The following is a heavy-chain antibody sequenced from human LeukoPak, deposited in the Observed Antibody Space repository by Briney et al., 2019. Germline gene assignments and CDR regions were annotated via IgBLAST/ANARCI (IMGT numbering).Heavy chain of an antibody. D-gene: IGHD6-13*01. V-gene: IGHV3-48*01. Sequence: PGGSLRLSCAASGFTFSSYSMNWVRQAPGKGLEWVSYISSSSSTIYYADSVKSRFTISRDNAKNSLYPQMNSLRAEDTAVYYCARDKPTVDSSWTPYYMDVWGKGTTVTVSS. J-gene: IGHJ6*03. CDR2: ISSSSSTI. CDR1: GFTFSSYS. CDR3: ARDKPTVDSSWTPYYMDV.